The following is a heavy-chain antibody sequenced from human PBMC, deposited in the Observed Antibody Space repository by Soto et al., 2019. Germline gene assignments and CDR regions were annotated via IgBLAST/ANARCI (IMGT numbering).Heavy chain of an antibody. J-gene: IGHJ5*02. Sequence: PGGSLRLSCAASGYTFISYGMSWVRQAPGKGLEWVSGVGSSSGNTYYADSAKGRFTISRDDSKNMVYMQMNSLRAEDTAVYYCARGAAAAGPDWFDAWGQGTLVTVSS. D-gene: IGHD6-13*01. V-gene: IGHV3-23*01. CDR3: ARGAAAAGPDWFDA. CDR1: GYTFISYG. CDR2: VGSSSGNT.